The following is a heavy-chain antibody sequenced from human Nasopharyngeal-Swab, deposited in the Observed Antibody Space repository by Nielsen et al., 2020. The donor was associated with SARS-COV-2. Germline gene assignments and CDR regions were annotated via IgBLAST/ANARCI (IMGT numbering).Heavy chain of an antibody. V-gene: IGHV3-7*03. J-gene: IGHJ4*02. Sequence: LKISCAASGFTFSSYWMSWVRQAPGKGLEWVANINQDGSEQYYVDSVKGRFTISRDNAKNSLYLQMNSLRAEDTALYYWSSLGGGSWYFDYWGQGTLVTVSS. CDR2: INQDGSEQ. D-gene: IGHD6-13*01. CDR1: GFTFSSYW. CDR3: SSLGGGSWYFDY.